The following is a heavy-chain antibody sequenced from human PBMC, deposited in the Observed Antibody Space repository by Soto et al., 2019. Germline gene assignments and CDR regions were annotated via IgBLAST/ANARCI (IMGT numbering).Heavy chain of an antibody. D-gene: IGHD5-12*01. CDR1: GGSISSYY. CDR2: TYYSGST. CDR3: ARRPHESRDGYNYYFDY. Sequence: SETLSLTCTVSGGSISSYYWSWIRQPPGKGLEWIGYTYYSGSTNSNPSLKSRVTISVDTSKNQFSLKASDTAMYYCARRPHESRDGYNYYFDYWGQGTLVTVSS. V-gene: IGHV4-59*12. J-gene: IGHJ4*02.